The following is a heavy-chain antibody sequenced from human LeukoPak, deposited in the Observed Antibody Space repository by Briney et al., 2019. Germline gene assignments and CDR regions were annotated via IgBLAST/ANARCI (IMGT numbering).Heavy chain of an antibody. CDR2: ISGSGGST. CDR1: GFTFSSYG. V-gene: IGHV3-23*01. Sequence: GGTLRLSCAASGFTFSSYGMSWVRQAPGKGLEWVSAISGSGGSTYYADSVTGRFTISRDNSKNTLYLQMNSLRAEDTAVYYCAKGGGYDYGYYYYYMDVWGKGTTVTVSS. J-gene: IGHJ6*03. D-gene: IGHD5-12*01. CDR3: AKGGGYDYGYYYYYMDV.